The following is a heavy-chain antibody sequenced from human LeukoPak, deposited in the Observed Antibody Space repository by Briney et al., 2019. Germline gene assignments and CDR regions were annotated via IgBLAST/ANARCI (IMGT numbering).Heavy chain of an antibody. CDR2: INHSGST. CDR3: ARFYDSSGYYSDY. Sequence: SETLSLTCAVYGGSFSGYYWSWIRQPPGKGLEWIGEINHSGSTNYNPSLKSRVTISVDTSKNQFSLKLSSVTAADTAVYCCARFYDSSGYYSDYWGQGTLVTVSS. J-gene: IGHJ4*02. V-gene: IGHV4-34*01. D-gene: IGHD3-22*01. CDR1: GGSFSGYY.